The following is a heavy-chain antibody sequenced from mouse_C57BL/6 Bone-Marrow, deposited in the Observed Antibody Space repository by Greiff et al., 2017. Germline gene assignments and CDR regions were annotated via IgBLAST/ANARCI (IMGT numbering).Heavy chain of an antibody. J-gene: IGHJ4*01. CDR2: ISSGSSTI. V-gene: IGHV5-17*01. D-gene: IGHD2-4*01. CDR1: GFTFSDYG. CDR3: ARSLIYYDYGGDY. Sequence: EVMLVESGGGLVKPGGSLKLSCAASGFTFSDYGMHWVRQAPEKGLEWVAYISSGSSTIYYADTVKGRFTISRDNAKNTLFLQMTSLRSEDTDRYYCARSLIYYDYGGDYWGQGTSVTVSS.